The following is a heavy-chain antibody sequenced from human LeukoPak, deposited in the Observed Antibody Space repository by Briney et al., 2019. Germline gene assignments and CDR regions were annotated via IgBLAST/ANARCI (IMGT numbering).Heavy chain of an antibody. CDR1: GFTVSTYY. D-gene: IGHD1-14*01. CDR3: ARARIDY. J-gene: IGHJ4*02. V-gene: IGHV3-7*04. CDR2: IKDDGSEK. Sequence: PGGSLRLSCAASGFTVSTYYMTWVRQAPGKGLEWVANIKDDGSEKYSVDSVKGRFTISRDNARNLLYLQMSSLRAEDTAVYYCARARIDYWGQGTLVTVSS.